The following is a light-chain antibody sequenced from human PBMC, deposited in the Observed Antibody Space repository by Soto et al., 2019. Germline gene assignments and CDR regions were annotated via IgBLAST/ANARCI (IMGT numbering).Light chain of an antibody. CDR1: QSLVHSDGDTY. J-gene: IGKJ2*01. CDR2: KIS. V-gene: IGKV2-30*02. Sequence: DVVMTQSPLSLPVTLGQPASISCRSSQSLVHSDGDTYLSWFHQRPGQAPRRLIYKISNRDSGVPDRFSGSGSGTDFTLTISSVEAEDVGVYYCMQGTHWLYTFGQGTKLGIK. CDR3: MQGTHWLYT.